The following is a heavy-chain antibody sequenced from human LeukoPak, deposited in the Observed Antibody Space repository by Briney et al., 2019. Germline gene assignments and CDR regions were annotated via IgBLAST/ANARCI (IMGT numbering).Heavy chain of an antibody. J-gene: IGHJ4*02. CDR3: ARDEYYDILTGYSSDERHGFDY. V-gene: IGHV1-2*02. D-gene: IGHD3-9*01. Sequence: ASVKVPCKASGYTFTGYYMHWVRQAPGQGLEWMGWINPNSGGTNYAQKFQGRVTMTRDTSISTAYMELSRLRSDDTAVYYCARDEYYDILTGYSSDERHGFDYWGQGTLVTVSS. CDR1: GYTFTGYY. CDR2: INPNSGGT.